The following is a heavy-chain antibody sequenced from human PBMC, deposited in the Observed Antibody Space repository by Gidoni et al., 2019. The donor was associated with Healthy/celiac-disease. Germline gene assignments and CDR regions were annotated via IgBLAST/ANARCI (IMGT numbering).Heavy chain of an antibody. CDR3: AKDHSPAMIVVVRGDAFDI. J-gene: IGHJ3*02. Sequence: EVQLLESGGGLVQPGGSLRLSCAASGFTFSSYAMSWVRQAPGKGLEWVSAISGSGGSTYYADSVKGRFTISRDNSKNTLYLQMNSLRAEDTTVYYCAKDHSPAMIVVVRGDAFDIWGQGTMVTVSS. D-gene: IGHD3-22*01. V-gene: IGHV3-23*01. CDR2: ISGSGGST. CDR1: GFTFSSYA.